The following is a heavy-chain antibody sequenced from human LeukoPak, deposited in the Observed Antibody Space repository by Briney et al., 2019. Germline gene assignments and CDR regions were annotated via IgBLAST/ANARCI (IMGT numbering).Heavy chain of an antibody. CDR2: INHSGDT. J-gene: IGHJ1*01. Sequence: SETLSLTCAVFGGSFSGYNWNWIRQPPGKGLEWIGEINHSGDTKYNPSLKSRVTISLDTSKNQLSLNLTSVTAADTAVYYCAGRGQRYFRDWGQGTLVTVSS. V-gene: IGHV4-34*01. CDR3: AGRGQRYFRD. CDR1: GGSFSGYN.